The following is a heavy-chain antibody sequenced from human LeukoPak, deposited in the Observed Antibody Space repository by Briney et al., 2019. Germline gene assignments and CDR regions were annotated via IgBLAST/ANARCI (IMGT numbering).Heavy chain of an antibody. Sequence: ASVKVSCKASGYTFTSYGISWVRQAPGQGLEWMGWISAYNGNTNYAQELQGRVTMTTDTSTSTAYMELRSLRSDDTAVYYCARDSMIVVVISTDYYYYGMDVWSQGTTVTVSS. CDR1: GYTFTSYG. CDR2: ISAYNGNT. V-gene: IGHV1-18*01. CDR3: ARDSMIVVVISTDYYYYGMDV. J-gene: IGHJ6*02. D-gene: IGHD3-22*01.